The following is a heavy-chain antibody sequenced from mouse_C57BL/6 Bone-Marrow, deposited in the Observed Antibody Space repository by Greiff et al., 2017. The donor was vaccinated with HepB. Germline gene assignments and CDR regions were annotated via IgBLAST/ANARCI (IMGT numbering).Heavy chain of an antibody. J-gene: IGHJ1*03. CDR1: GYTFTSYG. CDR3: ARLYGSSPGWYFDV. V-gene: IGHV1-81*01. CDR2: IYPRSGNT. D-gene: IGHD1-1*01. Sequence: QVQLQQSGAELARPGASVKLSCKASGYTFTSYGISWVKQRTGQGLEWIGEIYPRSGNTYYNEKFKGKATLTADKSSSTAYMELRSLTSEDSAVYFCARLYGSSPGWYFDVWGTGTTVTVSS.